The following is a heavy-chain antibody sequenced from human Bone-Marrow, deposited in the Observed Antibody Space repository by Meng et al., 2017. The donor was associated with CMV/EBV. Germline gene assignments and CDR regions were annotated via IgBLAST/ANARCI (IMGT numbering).Heavy chain of an antibody. V-gene: IGHV4-39*01. Sequence: SLTFPVSCCSISNSIYYWGWIRQSPGKGLEWIASVYYSGDTYYNPSLESRVTISVDTSKNQFSLKMNAVTVADTSVYFCARIRDIISWGQGTLVTVSS. CDR2: VYYSGDT. CDR3: ARIRDIIS. J-gene: IGHJ4*02. D-gene: IGHD2-15*01. CDR1: CCSISNSIYY.